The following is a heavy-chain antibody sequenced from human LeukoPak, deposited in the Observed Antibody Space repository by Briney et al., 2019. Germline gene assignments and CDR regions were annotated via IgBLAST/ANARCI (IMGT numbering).Heavy chain of an antibody. CDR1: GFTFSSYW. J-gene: IGHJ4*02. CDR2: INTDGSTT. Sequence: PGGSLRLSCAASGFTFSSYWMHWVRQAPGEGLVWVSRINTDGSTTTYADSVKGRFTISRDNAKNTLYLQMNSLRAEDTAVYYCARGEGLFDYWGQGILVTVSS. V-gene: IGHV3-74*03. CDR3: ARGEGLFDY.